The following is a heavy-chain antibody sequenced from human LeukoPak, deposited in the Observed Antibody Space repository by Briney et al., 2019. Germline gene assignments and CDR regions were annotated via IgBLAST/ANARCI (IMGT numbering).Heavy chain of an antibody. CDR1: GGTFSGYA. D-gene: IGHD3-22*01. J-gene: IGHJ6*02. CDR2: IIPIFGTA. V-gene: IGHV1-69*13. Sequence: SVKVSCKASGGTFSGYAISWVRQAPGQGLEWMGGIIPIFGTANYAQKFQGRVTITADESTSTAYMELSSLRSEDTAVYYCARAPCSYDSSGYYCGPYYYYGMDVWGQGTTVTVSS. CDR3: ARAPCSYDSSGYYCGPYYYYGMDV.